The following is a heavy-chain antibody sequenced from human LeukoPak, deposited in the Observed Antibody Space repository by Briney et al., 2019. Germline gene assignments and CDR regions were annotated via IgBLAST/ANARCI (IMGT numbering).Heavy chain of an antibody. CDR3: ARPASDRKYYFDY. D-gene: IGHD1-14*01. CDR2: MSYDGSNK. V-gene: IGHV3-30-3*01. CDR1: GFTFSSYA. Sequence: GRSLRLSCAASGFTFSSYAMHWVRQAPGKGLEWVAVMSYDGSNKYYADSVKGRFTISRDNSKNALYLQMNSLRAEDTAVYYCARPASDRKYYFDYWGQGTLVTVSS. J-gene: IGHJ4*02.